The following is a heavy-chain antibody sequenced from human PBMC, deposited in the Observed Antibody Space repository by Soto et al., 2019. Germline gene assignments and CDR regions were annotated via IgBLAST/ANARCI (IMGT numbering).Heavy chain of an antibody. CDR2: LWFDGSNE. CDR3: EKVLYASETFASEEAHYGMDV. D-gene: IGHD3-10*01. V-gene: IGHV3-33*06. Sequence: QVQLVESGGGVVHPGRSLRLSCAASGFPFSRYDMHWVRQAPGKGLEWVAVLWFDGSNEYYADSVKGRCTISRDNSKNTLYLQLDSLRAEDTAVYYCEKVLYASETFASEEAHYGMDVCGQGAMVTVYS. CDR1: GFPFSRYD. J-gene: IGHJ6*02.